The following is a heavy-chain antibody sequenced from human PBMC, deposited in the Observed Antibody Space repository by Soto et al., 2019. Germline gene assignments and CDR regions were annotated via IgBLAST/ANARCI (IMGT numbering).Heavy chain of an antibody. D-gene: IGHD1-1*01. CDR2: ISSSGRTI. Sequence: FLRLSCAASGFTFSSFEMKWVRQAPGKGLEWISYISSSGRTIHYADSVRGRFTISRDNAKNSLYLQMSNLRTDDTATYYCARVRQLSADYWGQGALVTVSS. CDR3: ARVRQLSADY. CDR1: GFTFSSFE. J-gene: IGHJ4*02. V-gene: IGHV3-48*03.